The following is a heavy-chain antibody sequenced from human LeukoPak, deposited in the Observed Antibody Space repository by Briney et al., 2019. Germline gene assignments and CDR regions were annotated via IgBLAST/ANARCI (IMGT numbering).Heavy chain of an antibody. CDR3: AKDLDQSVKHPNGVFDI. J-gene: IGHJ3*02. V-gene: IGHV3-23*01. D-gene: IGHD2-8*01. CDR2: ISGSGGST. Sequence: GGSLRLSCAASGFTFSSYAMSWVRQAPGKGLEWVSAISGSGGSTYYADSVKGRFTISRDNSKNTLYLQMNSLRAEDTAVYYCAKDLDQSVKHPNGVFDIWGQGTMVTVSS. CDR1: GFTFSSYA.